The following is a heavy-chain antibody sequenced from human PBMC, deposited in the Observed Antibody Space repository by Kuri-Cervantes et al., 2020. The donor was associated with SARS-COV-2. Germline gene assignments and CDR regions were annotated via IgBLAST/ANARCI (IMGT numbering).Heavy chain of an antibody. J-gene: IGHJ6*02. CDR1: GGSISSSSYY. Sequence: SETLSLTCTVSGGSISSSSYYWGWIRQPPGKGLEWIGSIYYSGSTYYNPSLKSRVTMSVDTSKNQFSLKLSSVTAAGTAVYYCARVPPPIYYYGMDVWGQGTTVTVSS. CDR2: IYYSGST. V-gene: IGHV4-39*07. CDR3: ARVPPPIYYYGMDV.